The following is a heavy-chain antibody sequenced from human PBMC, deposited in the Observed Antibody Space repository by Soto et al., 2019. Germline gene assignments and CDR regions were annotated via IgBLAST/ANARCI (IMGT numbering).Heavy chain of an antibody. V-gene: IGHV1-58*01. Sequence: QMQLVQSGPEVKKPGTSVKVSCTASGFTFTSSAVQWVRQARGQRLEWIGWIVVGSGNTNYAQKFQERVTITRDMSTSTDYMELSSLRSEDTAVYYCAAALYYDSSGYYPRAFDIWGQGTMVTVSS. CDR2: IVVGSGNT. J-gene: IGHJ3*02. CDR3: AAALYYDSSGYYPRAFDI. CDR1: GFTFTSSA. D-gene: IGHD3-22*01.